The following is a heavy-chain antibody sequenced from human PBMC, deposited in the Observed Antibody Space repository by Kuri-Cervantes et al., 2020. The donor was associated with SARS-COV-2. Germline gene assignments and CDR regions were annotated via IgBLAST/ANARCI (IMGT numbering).Heavy chain of an antibody. CDR1: GYTFTSYY. V-gene: IGHV1-46*01. D-gene: IGHD3-22*01. J-gene: IGHJ4*02. CDR3: ARNSQRGSSGYYRGSD. CDR2: INPSGGST. Sequence: ASVKVSCKASGYTFTSYYMHWVRQAPGQGLEWMGIINPSGGSTSYAQKFQGRVTITADESTSTAYMELSSLRSEDTAVYYCARNSQRGSSGYYRGSDWGQGTLVTVSS.